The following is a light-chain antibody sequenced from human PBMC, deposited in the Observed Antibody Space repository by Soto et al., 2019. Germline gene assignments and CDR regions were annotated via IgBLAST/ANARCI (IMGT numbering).Light chain of an antibody. CDR2: GAS. V-gene: IGKV3-20*01. CDR3: QQFGSSPGFT. J-gene: IGKJ3*01. CDR1: QSINSRY. Sequence: EIVLTQSPGTLSLSPGERATLSCRASQSINSRYLAWYQQKPGQAPRLLIYGASSRATGIPDRFSGSGSGTDFTLTVGSLEAKDFAVYYCQQFGSSPGFTFGPGTKVDIK.